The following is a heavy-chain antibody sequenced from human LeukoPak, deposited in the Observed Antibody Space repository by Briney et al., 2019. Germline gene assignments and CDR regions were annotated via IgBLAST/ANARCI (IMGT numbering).Heavy chain of an antibody. CDR2: IYSGGST. CDR3: ARVRIIVATSSSYMDV. CDR1: GFTVSSNY. J-gene: IGHJ6*03. V-gene: IGHV3-53*01. Sequence: GGSLRLSCAASGFTVSSNYMSWVRQAPGKGLEWVSVIYSGGSTYYADSVKGRFTISRDNSKNTLYLQMNSLRAEDTAVYYCARVRIIVATSSSYMDVWGKGTTVTISS. D-gene: IGHD5-12*01.